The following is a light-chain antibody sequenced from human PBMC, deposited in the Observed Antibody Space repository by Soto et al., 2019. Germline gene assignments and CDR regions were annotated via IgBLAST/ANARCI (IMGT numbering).Light chain of an antibody. Sequence: EIVMTQSPATLSVSPGERATLSCRASQTVSSNLAWYQQKPGQAPRLLIYGASTRATGVPARFSGSGSGTEFTLTISSLQSEDFAVYYCQQYHNWPPQYTFGQGTKLQIQ. CDR2: GAS. CDR3: QQYHNWPPQYT. CDR1: QTVSSN. V-gene: IGKV3-15*01. J-gene: IGKJ2*01.